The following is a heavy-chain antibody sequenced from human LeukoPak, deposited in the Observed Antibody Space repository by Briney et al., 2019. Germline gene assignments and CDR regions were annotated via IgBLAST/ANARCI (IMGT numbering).Heavy chain of an antibody. CDR2: ISAYNGNT. Sequence: ASVKVSCKASGYTFTSYGISWVRQAPGQGLEWMGWISAYNGNTNYAQKFQGRVTITADKSTSTAYMELSSLRSEDTAVYYCARAPGYSSGLMDVWGQGTTVTVSS. CDR1: GYTFTSYG. D-gene: IGHD6-19*01. CDR3: ARAPGYSSGLMDV. J-gene: IGHJ6*02. V-gene: IGHV1-18*01.